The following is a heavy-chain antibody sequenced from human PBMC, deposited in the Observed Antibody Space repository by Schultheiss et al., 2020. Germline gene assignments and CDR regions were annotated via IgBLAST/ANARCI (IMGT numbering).Heavy chain of an antibody. J-gene: IGHJ4*02. CDR3: AHGLTTVTMLSY. Sequence: SGPTLVKPTQTLTLTCTFSGFSLSTSGVGVGWIRQPPGKALEWLALIYWNDDKRYSPSLRSRLTITKDTSKNQVVLTMTNMDPVDTATYYCAHGLTTVTMLSYWGQGTVVTVAS. V-gene: IGHV2-5*01. CDR1: GFSLSTSGVG. CDR2: IYWNDDK. D-gene: IGHD4-17*01.